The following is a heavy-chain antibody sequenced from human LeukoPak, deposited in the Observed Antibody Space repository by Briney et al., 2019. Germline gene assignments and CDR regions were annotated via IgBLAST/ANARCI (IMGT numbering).Heavy chain of an antibody. V-gene: IGHV1-46*01. CDR2: INPSGGRT. CDR3: ARGDTVTTSFLDY. CDR1: GGTFSSYA. D-gene: IGHD4-17*01. J-gene: IGHJ4*02. Sequence: ASVKVSCKASGGTFSSYAINWVRQAPGQGLEWMGVINPSGGRTSYLQKFQGRVTMTRDTSTSTVYMELSSLRSEDTAVYYCARGDTVTTSFLDYWGQGTLVTVSS.